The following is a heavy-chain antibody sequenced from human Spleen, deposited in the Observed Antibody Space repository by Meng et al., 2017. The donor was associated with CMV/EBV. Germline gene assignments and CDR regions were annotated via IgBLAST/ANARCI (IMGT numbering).Heavy chain of an antibody. CDR1: GFTFSTYA. J-gene: IGHJ6*02. CDR3: ARDSYGMDV. CDR2: ISYDGSNE. V-gene: IGHV3-30*04. Sequence: GGSLRLSCAASGFTFSTYAMHWVRQAPGKGLEWVAIISYDGSNEYADSVKGRFTISRDNAKNTLYLQMSSLRAEDTGFYYCARDSYGMDVWGQGTTVTVSS.